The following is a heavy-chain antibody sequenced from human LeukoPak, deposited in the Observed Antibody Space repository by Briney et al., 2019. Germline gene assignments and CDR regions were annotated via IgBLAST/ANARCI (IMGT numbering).Heavy chain of an antibody. CDR2: IYYSGST. J-gene: IGHJ4*02. CDR1: GGSISSYY. V-gene: IGHV4-59*08. D-gene: IGHD6-13*01. CDR3: ARHQGGSSWYYFDY. Sequence: PSETLSLTCTVSGGSISSYYWSWIRQPPGKGLEWIGYIYYSGSTNYNPSLKSRVTISVDTSKNQFSLKLSSVTAADTAEYYCARHQGGSSWYYFDYWGQGTLVTVSS.